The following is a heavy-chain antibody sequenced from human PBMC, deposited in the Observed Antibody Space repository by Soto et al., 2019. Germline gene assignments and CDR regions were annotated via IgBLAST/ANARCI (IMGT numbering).Heavy chain of an antibody. D-gene: IGHD3-10*01. V-gene: IGHV3-7*05. CDR1: GFTFSSYW. CDR2: IKQDGSEK. Sequence: VQLVESGGGLVQPGGSLRLSCAASGFTFSSYWMSWVRQAPGKGLEWVANIKQDGSEKYYVDSVKGRFTLSRDNAKNSLYLQMNSLRAEDTAVYYCARDITGLLWFGESPFDYWGQGTLVTVSS. CDR3: ARDITGLLWFGESPFDY. J-gene: IGHJ4*02.